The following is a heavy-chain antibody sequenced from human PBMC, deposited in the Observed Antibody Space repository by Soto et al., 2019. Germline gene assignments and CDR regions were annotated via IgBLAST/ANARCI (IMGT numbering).Heavy chain of an antibody. J-gene: IGHJ3*02. CDR3: ARGGNRKTYYYDSSGYYPAGAFDI. D-gene: IGHD3-22*01. CDR1: GGSISSSNW. CDR2: IYHSGST. Sequence: NPSETLSLTCAVSGGSISSSNWWSWVRQPPGKGLEWIGEIYHSGSTNYNPSLKSRVTISVDKSKNQFSLKLSSVTAADTAVYYCARGGNRKTYYYDSSGYYPAGAFDIWGQGTMVTVSS. V-gene: IGHV4-4*02.